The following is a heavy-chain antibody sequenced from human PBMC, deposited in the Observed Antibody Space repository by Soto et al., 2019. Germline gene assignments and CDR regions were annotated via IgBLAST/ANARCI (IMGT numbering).Heavy chain of an antibody. CDR3: AKEWVYDSSGWSFDY. CDR1: GFTFSSYG. D-gene: IGHD3-22*01. Sequence: QVQLVESGGGVVQPGRSLRLSCAASGFTFSSYGMHWVRQAPGMGLDRVAVISYDGSNKYYADSVKGGFTISTDNSKNTLYLQMNSLRAEDTAVYYCAKEWVYDSSGWSFDYWGQGTLVTASS. J-gene: IGHJ4*02. V-gene: IGHV3-30*18. CDR2: ISYDGSNK.